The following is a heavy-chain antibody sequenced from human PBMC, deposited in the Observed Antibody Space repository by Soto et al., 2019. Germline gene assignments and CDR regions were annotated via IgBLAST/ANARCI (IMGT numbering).Heavy chain of an antibody. D-gene: IGHD3-22*01. V-gene: IGHV3-11*01. J-gene: IGHJ4*02. Sequence: GSLRLSCAASGFTFSDYYMSWIRQAPGKGLEWVSYISSSGSIIYYADSVKGRFTISRDNAKNSLYLQMNSLRAEGTAVYYCARDLGYYDSSGYFDYWGQGTLVTVSS. CDR2: ISSSGSII. CDR3: ARDLGYYDSSGYFDY. CDR1: GFTFSDYY.